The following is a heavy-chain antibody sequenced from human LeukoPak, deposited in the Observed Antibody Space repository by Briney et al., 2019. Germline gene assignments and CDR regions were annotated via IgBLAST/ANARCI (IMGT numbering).Heavy chain of an antibody. CDR1: GFTFSSYA. CDR3: ARGGHYGSGSYYYYYSYYMDV. V-gene: IGHV3-64*01. Sequence: GGSLRLSCAASGFTFSSYAMHWVRQAPGKGLEYVSAISSNGGSTYYANSVKGRFTISRDNSKNTLYLQMGSLRAEDMAVYYCARGGHYGSGSYYYYYSYYMDVWGKGTTVTISS. J-gene: IGHJ6*03. D-gene: IGHD3-10*01. CDR2: ISSNGGST.